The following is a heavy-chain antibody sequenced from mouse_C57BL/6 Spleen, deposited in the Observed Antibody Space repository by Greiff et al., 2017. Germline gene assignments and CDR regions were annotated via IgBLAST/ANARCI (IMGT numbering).Heavy chain of an antibody. CDR1: GYTFTDHT. D-gene: IGHD1-1*01. V-gene: IGHV1-78*01. J-gene: IGHJ1*03. CDR2: IYPRDGST. CDR3: ARFYGSSYGYFDV. Sequence: QVQLQQSDAELVKPGASVKISCKVSGYTFTDHTIHWMKQRPEQGLEWIGYIYPRDGSTKYNEKFKGKATLTAYKSSSTAYMQLNSLTSADSAVYFCARFYGSSYGYFDVWGTGTTVTVSS.